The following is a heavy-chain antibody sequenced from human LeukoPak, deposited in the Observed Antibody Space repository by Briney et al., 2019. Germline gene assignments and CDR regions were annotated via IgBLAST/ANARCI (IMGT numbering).Heavy chain of an antibody. CDR3: ARGAPNYYDSSGYYYGGDY. D-gene: IGHD3-22*01. CDR2: ISSSSSYI. J-gene: IGHJ4*02. V-gene: IGHV3-21*01. Sequence: PGGSLRLSCAASGFTFSSYAMSWVRQAPGKGLEWVSSISSSSSYIYYADSVKGRFTISRDNAKNSLYLQMNSLRAEDTAVYYCARGAPNYYDSSGYYYGGDYWGQGTLVTVSS. CDR1: GFTFSSYA.